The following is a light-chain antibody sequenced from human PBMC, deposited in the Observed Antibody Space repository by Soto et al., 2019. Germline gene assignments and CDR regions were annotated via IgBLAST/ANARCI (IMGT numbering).Light chain of an antibody. CDR3: QQYGSSPT. J-gene: IGKJ1*01. CDR1: QIVSSSY. Sequence: EIVLTQSPGPLSLSPGEIATLSCRSSQIVSSSYLAWYQQKPGQAPRLLIYDVSSRATGIPDRFSGSGSGTDFTLTISRLEPEDFAVYYCQQYGSSPTFGQGTKVEIK. V-gene: IGKV3-20*01. CDR2: DVS.